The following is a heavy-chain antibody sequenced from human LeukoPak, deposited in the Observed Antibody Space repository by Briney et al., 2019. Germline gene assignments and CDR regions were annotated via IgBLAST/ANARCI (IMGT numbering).Heavy chain of an antibody. CDR1: GFTFSSYS. D-gene: IGHD2-21*02. V-gene: IGHV3-21*01. CDR2: ISSSSSYI. CDR3: ASSNRLEAYCGGDCYRGSY. Sequence: GGSLRLSCAASGFTFSSYSMNWVRQAPGKGLEWVSSISSSSSYIYYADSVKGRFTISRDNAKNSLYLQMNSLRAEDTAVYYCASSNRLEAYCGGDCYRGSYWGQGTLVTVSS. J-gene: IGHJ4*02.